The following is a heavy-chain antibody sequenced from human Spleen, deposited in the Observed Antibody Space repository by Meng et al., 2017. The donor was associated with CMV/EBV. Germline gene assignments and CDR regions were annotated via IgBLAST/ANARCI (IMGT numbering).Heavy chain of an antibody. CDR3: ARGLDY. Sequence: VLRVESGGGVVQPGVSLGLSCAASGFTFSSYGMHWVRQAPGKGLEWVAFIRYDGSNKYYADSVKGRFTISRDNSKNTLYLQMNSLRAEDTAVYYCARGLDYWGQGTLVTVSS. CDR2: IRYDGSNK. J-gene: IGHJ4*02. CDR1: GFTFSSYG. V-gene: IGHV3-30*02.